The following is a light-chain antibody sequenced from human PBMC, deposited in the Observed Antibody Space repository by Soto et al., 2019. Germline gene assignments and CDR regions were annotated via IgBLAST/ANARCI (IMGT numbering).Light chain of an antibody. CDR2: AAS. J-gene: IGKJ2*01. V-gene: IGKV1-27*01. Sequence: DIQMTQSPSSLSASVGDRVTITCRASQGISNYLAWYQQKPGKVPKLLIYAASTLQSGVPSRFSGSGSGTDLTLTISSLKPEDVATYYCQKYNSAPYTFVQGTKLEIK. CDR1: QGISNY. CDR3: QKYNSAPYT.